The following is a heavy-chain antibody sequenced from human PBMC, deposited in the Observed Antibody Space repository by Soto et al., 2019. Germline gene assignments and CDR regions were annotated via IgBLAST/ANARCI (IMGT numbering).Heavy chain of an antibody. CDR3: ARSLVVTDTRYYYYGMDV. Sequence: GGSLRLSCAASGFTFSSYAMSWVRQAPGKGLEWVSYISSSSSTIYYADSVKGRFTISRDNAKNSLYLQMNSLRDEDTAVYYCARSLVVTDTRYYYYGMDVWGQGTTVTVSS. CDR1: GFTFSSYA. CDR2: ISSSSSTI. D-gene: IGHD3-22*01. V-gene: IGHV3-48*02. J-gene: IGHJ6*02.